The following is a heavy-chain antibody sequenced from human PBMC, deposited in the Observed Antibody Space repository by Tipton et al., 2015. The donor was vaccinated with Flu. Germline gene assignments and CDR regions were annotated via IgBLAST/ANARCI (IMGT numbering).Heavy chain of an antibody. V-gene: IGHV4-39*07. D-gene: IGHD2-21*01. J-gene: IGHJ3*01. CDR2: IYYSATT. Sequence: LRLSCTVSGGSISTSHCYWAWIRQPPGKGLEWIGGIYYSATTDYNPSLESRVTLSVDTSKHHFSLKMSAVTASDTAVYYCASTAVVMIVGPPFAFDVWGRGTIGTLSS. CDR3: ASTAVVMIVGPPFAFDV. CDR1: GGSISTSHCY.